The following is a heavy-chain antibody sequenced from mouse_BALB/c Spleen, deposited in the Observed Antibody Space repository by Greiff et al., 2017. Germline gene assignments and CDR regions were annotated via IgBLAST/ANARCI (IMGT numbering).Heavy chain of an antibody. D-gene: IGHD2-1*01. V-gene: IGHV5-12-2*01. Sequence: EVKLMESGGGLVQPGGSLKLSCAASGFTFSSYTMSWVRRTPEKRLEWVAYISNGGGSTYYPDTVKGRFTISRDNAKNTLYLQMSSLKSEDTAMYYCARHRGNYVPYYFDYWGQGTTLTVSS. CDR1: GFTFSSYT. CDR2: ISNGGGST. J-gene: IGHJ2*01. CDR3: ARHRGNYVPYYFDY.